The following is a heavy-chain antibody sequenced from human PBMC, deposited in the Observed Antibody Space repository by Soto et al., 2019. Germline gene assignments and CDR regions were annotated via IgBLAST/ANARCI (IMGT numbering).Heavy chain of an antibody. D-gene: IGHD5-12*01. V-gene: IGHV4-30-4*01. J-gene: IGHJ4*02. Sequence: QVQLQESGPGLLKPSQTLSLTCTVSGGSISSGDHYWSWIRQPPGKGLEWIGYINHSGSTFYNPSLKSRFTILVDTSKTQFSLKLSSVAAADTALYYCASYEGYFDFWGPGTLVTVSS. CDR3: ASYEGYFDF. CDR1: GGSISSGDHY. CDR2: INHSGST.